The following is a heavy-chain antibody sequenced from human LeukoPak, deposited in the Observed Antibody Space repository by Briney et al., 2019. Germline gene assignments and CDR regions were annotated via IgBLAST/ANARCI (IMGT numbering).Heavy chain of an antibody. D-gene: IGHD3-10*01. CDR2: ISSSYPDT. V-gene: IGHV3-21*01. Sequence: GGSLRLSCAASGFSFSSYNMNWVRQPPGKGLEWVSSISSSYPDTYYADSVKGRFTISRDNAKNSLYLQMNSPRAEDTAVYFCARDQSRGHYMDVWGKGTTVTVSS. CDR1: GFSFSSYN. CDR3: ARDQSRGHYMDV. J-gene: IGHJ6*03.